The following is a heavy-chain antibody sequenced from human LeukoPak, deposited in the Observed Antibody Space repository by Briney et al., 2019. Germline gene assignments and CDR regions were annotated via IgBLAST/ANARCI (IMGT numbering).Heavy chain of an antibody. V-gene: IGHV3-74*01. D-gene: IGHD2-15*01. J-gene: IGHJ4*02. CDR1: GFTFSSYW. Sequence: GGSLRLSCAASGFTFSSYWMYWVRQAPGKGQVWVSRIESDGSSATYADSVKGRFTVSRDNVKNTLYLQMNSLRDEDTAVYYCARGGGGLDYWGQGTLVTVSS. CDR3: ARGGGGLDY. CDR2: IESDGSSA.